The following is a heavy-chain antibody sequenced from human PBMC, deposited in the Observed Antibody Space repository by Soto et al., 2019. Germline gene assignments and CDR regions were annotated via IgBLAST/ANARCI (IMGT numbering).Heavy chain of an antibody. D-gene: IGHD6-6*01. CDR1: GGSISSGGYY. V-gene: IGHV4-31*03. CDR2: IYYSGST. CDR3: ARVVSGAGIAAPIKYNWYDP. Sequence: PSETLSLTCTVSGGSISSGGYYWSWIRQHPGKGLEWIGYIYYSGSTYYNPSLKSRVTISVDTSKNQFSLKLSSVTAADTAVYYCARVVSGAGIAAPIKYNWYDPWGQGTLVTVSS. J-gene: IGHJ5*02.